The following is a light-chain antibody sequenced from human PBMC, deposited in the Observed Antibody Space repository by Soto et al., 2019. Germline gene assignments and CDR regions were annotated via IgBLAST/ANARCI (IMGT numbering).Light chain of an antibody. Sequence: EFVLTQSPGTLSLSPGERATLSCRASQTVRNNYLAWYQQKPGQAPRLLIYDASSRATGIPDRFSGSGSGTEFTLTISSLQSEDFAVYYCQQRNKWPPVTFGGGTKVDIK. CDR1: QTVRNNY. CDR3: QQRNKWPPVT. V-gene: IGKV3D-20*02. CDR2: DAS. J-gene: IGKJ4*01.